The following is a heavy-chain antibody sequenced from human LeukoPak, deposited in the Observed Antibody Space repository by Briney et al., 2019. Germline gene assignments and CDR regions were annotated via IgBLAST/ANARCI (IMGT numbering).Heavy chain of an antibody. CDR1: GGSISSSNW. D-gene: IGHD4-17*01. Sequence: PSETLSLTCAVSGGSISSSNWWSWVRQPPGKGLEWIGEIYHSGSTNYNPSLKSRVTISVDKSKNQFSLKLSSVTAADTAVYYCARPIDDYGDPDAFDIWGQGTMVTVSS. V-gene: IGHV4-4*02. CDR2: IYHSGST. J-gene: IGHJ3*02. CDR3: ARPIDDYGDPDAFDI.